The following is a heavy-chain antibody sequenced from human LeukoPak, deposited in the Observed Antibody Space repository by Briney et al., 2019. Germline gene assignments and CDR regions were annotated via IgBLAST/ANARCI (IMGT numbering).Heavy chain of an antibody. V-gene: IGHV4-34*01. CDR3: ARRRYTRYCFDY. J-gene: IGHJ4*02. D-gene: IGHD1-14*01. CDR1: GGSFSGYY. Sequence: SETLSLTCAVYGGSFSGYYWSWIRQPPGKGLEWIGEINDSGSTSYNPSLKSRVTISVDTSKNQFSLKLSSVTAADTAVYYCARRRYTRYCFDYWGQGTLVTVSS. CDR2: INDSGST.